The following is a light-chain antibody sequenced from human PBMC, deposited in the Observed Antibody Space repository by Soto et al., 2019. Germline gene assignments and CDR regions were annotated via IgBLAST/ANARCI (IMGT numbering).Light chain of an antibody. CDR3: QQYNSYSGT. J-gene: IGKJ1*01. CDR1: QSISSW. CDR2: DAS. V-gene: IGKV1-5*01. Sequence: DIQMTQSPSTLSASVGDRVTITCRASQSISSWLAWYQQTPGKAPKLLIYDASSLESGVPSRFSGSRAGTEFTLTISSLQPDDVATYYCQQYNSYSGTFGQGTKVDIK.